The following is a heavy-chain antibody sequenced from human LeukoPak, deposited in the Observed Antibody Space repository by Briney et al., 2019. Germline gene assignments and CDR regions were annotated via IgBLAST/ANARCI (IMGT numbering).Heavy chain of an antibody. CDR1: GFTFSSYG. D-gene: IGHD2-21*02. CDR3: ARSMYCGGDCYYYFDY. V-gene: IGHV3-23*01. CDR2: ISGSGGST. J-gene: IGHJ4*02. Sequence: PGGTLRLSCAASGFTFSSYGMSWVRQTPGKGLEWVSAISGSGGSTYYADSVKGRFTISRDNAKNTLYLQMNSLRADDTAVYYCARSMYCGGDCYYYFDYWGQGTLVTVAS.